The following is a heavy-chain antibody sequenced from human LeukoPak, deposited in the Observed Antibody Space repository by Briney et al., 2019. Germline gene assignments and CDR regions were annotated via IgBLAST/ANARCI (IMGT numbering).Heavy chain of an antibody. Sequence: PSETLSLTCTVSGGSVSSGSYYWSWIRQPPGKGLEWIGYIYYSGSTNYNPSLKSRVTISVDTSKNQFSLKLSSVTAADTAVYYCARGVSSGSYPPRYWGQGTLVTVSP. CDR2: IYYSGST. J-gene: IGHJ4*02. V-gene: IGHV4-61*01. CDR3: ARGVSSGSYPPRY. D-gene: IGHD1-26*01. CDR1: GGSVSSGSYY.